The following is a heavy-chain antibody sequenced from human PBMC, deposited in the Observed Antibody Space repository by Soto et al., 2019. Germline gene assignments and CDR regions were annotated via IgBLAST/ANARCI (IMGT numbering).Heavy chain of an antibody. Sequence: EGSLRLSCAASGFTFSSYSMNWVRQAPGKGLEWVSSISSSSSYIYYADSVKGRFTISRDNAKNSLYLQMNSLRAEDTAVYYCARDIRSSSYFDYWGQGTLVTVSS. CDR3: ARDIRSSSYFDY. CDR2: ISSSSSYI. J-gene: IGHJ4*02. D-gene: IGHD6-6*01. CDR1: GFTFSSYS. V-gene: IGHV3-21*01.